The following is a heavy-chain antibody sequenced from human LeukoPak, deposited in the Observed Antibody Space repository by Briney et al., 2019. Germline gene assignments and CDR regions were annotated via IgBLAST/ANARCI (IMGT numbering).Heavy chain of an antibody. V-gene: IGHV3-30*02. CDR2: IRYDGSNK. CDR3: AADYDFWSGYYQGYFDY. D-gene: IGHD3-3*01. J-gene: IGHJ4*02. Sequence: GGSLRLSCTASGFTFSSYGMHWVRQAPGKGLEWVAFIRYDGSNKYYADSVKGRFTISRDNSKNTLYLQMNSLRAEDTAVYYCAADYDFWSGYYQGYFDYWGQGTLVTVSS. CDR1: GFTFSSYG.